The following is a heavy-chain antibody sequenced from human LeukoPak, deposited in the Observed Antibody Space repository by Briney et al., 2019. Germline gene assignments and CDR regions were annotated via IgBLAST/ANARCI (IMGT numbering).Heavy chain of an antibody. CDR1: GFTFSTYW. CDR3: VAGMGNY. J-gene: IGHJ4*02. V-gene: IGHV3-74*01. CDR2: INSDGNII. Sequence: PGGSLRLSCAASGFTFSTYWMHWVRQVPGKGLVWVSRINSDGNIITYADSVKGRFTISRDNTRNMVYLQMKSLRVEDTAVYYCVAGMGNYWGQGTLVPV. D-gene: IGHD6-13*01.